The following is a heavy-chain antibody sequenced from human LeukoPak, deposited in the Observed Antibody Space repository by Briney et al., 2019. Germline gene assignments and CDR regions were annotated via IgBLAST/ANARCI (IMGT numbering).Heavy chain of an antibody. CDR2: IWYDGSNK. Sequence: PGGSLRLSCAASGFTFSSYGMHWVRQAPGKGLEWVAVIWYDGSNKYYADSVKGRFTISRDNSKNTLYPQMNSLRAEDTAVYYCARQYSGYESFDPWGQGTLVTVSS. CDR3: ARQYSGYESFDP. CDR1: GFTFSSYG. V-gene: IGHV3-33*01. J-gene: IGHJ5*02. D-gene: IGHD5-12*01.